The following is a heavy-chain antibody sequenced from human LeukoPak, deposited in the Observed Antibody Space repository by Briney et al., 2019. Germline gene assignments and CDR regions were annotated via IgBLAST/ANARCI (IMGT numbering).Heavy chain of an antibody. CDR1: GFTLSNHW. CDR3: VRNNAMDV. J-gene: IGHJ6*02. V-gene: IGHV3-7*03. CDR2: VNRDGSET. Sequence: GGSLRLSCAASGFTLSNHWMTWVRQVPGRGPEWVANVNRDGSETYYLDSVKGRFTISRDNAKSSLNLQMNSLRAEDTALYYCVRNNAMDVWGQGTAVIVSS. D-gene: IGHD2-8*01.